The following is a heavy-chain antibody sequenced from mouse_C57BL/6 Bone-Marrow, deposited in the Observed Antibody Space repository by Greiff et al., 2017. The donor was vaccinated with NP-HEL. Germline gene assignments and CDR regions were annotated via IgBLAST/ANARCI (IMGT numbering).Heavy chain of an antibody. D-gene: IGHD2-3*01. CDR3: VRMGRWLGNYYFDY. CDR1: GFSFNTYA. V-gene: IGHV10-1*01. CDR2: IRSKSNNYAT. Sequence: EVQLVESGGGLVQPKGSLKLSCAASGFSFNTYAMNWVRQAPGKGLEWVARIRSKSNNYATYYADSVKDRFTISRDDSESMLYLQMNNLKTEDTAMYYCVRMGRWLGNYYFDYWGQGTTLTVSS. J-gene: IGHJ2*01.